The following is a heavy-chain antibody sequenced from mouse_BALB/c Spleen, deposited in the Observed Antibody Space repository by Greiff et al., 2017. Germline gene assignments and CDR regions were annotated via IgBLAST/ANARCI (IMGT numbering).Heavy chain of an antibody. CDR2: ISNGGGST. CDR3: ARHRFDGNYADFGY. D-gene: IGHD2-1*01. V-gene: IGHV5-12-2*01. CDR1: GFTFSSYT. J-gene: IGHJ3*01. Sequence: EVKLVESGGGLVQPGGSLKLSCAASGFTFSSYTMSWVRQTPEKRLEWVAYISNGGGSTYYPDTVKGRFTISRDNAKNTLYLQMSSLKSEDTAMYYCARHRFDGNYADFGYWGQGTLVTVSA.